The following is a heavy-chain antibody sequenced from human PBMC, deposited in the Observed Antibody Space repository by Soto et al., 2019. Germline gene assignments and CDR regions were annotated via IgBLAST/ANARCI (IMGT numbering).Heavy chain of an antibody. Sequence: ASVKVSCKASGYTFTSYAMHWVRQAPGQRLEWMGWINAGNGNTKYAEKFQGEMTMTTDTATSTAYMDLRSLRSDDTAVYYCARDGERDTGLNFYYYLHGMDAWGQGTRVTVSS. V-gene: IGHV1-3*01. CDR3: ARDGERDTGLNFYYYLHGMDA. J-gene: IGHJ6*02. CDR1: GYTFTSYA. D-gene: IGHD1-1*01. CDR2: INAGNGNT.